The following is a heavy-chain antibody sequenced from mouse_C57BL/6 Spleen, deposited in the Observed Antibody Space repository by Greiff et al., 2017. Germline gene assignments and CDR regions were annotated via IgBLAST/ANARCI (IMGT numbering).Heavy chain of an antibody. Sequence: EVKLMESGPGLVKPSQSLSLTCSVTGYSITSGYYWNWIRQFPGNKLEWMGYISYDGSNNYNPSLKNRISITRDTSKNQFFLKLNSVTTEDTATYYCARTKDYDYDDWFAYWGQGTLVTVSA. CDR2: ISYDGSN. CDR1: GYSITSGYY. V-gene: IGHV3-6*01. J-gene: IGHJ3*01. D-gene: IGHD2-4*01. CDR3: ARTKDYDYDDWFAY.